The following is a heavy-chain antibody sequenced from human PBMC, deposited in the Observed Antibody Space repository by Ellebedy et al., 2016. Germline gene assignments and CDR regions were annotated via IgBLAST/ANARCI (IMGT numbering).Heavy chain of an antibody. CDR3: ARLHRDYGGIVVVPAEKEGGY. Sequence: GGSLRLXCAASGFTFSSYSMNWVRQAPGKGLEWVSSISSSSSYIYYADSVKGRFTISRDNAKNSLYLQMNSLRAEDTAVYYCARLHRDYGGIVVVPAEKEGGYWGQGTLVTVSS. V-gene: IGHV3-21*01. CDR1: GFTFSSYS. J-gene: IGHJ4*02. CDR2: ISSSSSYI. D-gene: IGHD2-2*01.